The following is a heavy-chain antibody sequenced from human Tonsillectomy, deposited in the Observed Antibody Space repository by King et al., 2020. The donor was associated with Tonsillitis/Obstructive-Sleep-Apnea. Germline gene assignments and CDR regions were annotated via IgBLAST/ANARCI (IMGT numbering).Heavy chain of an antibody. D-gene: IGHD6-19*01. Sequence: QLVESWGGLVQPGGSLRLSCAASGFTFSSYEMNWVRQAPGKGLEWVSYISSSGSTIYYADSVKGRFTISRDNAKNSLYLQMNSLRAEDTAVYYCARGRSGWNSFDYWGQGTLVTVSS. CDR2: ISSSGSTI. J-gene: IGHJ4*02. V-gene: IGHV3-48*03. CDR3: ARGRSGWNSFDY. CDR1: GFTFSSYE.